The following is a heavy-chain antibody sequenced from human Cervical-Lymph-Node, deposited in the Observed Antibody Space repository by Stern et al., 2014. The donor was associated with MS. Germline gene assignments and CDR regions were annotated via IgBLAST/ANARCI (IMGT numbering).Heavy chain of an antibody. V-gene: IGHV3-11*01. Sequence: QVQLVQSGGGLVNPGGSLRLSCVASGFSFSDTYMSWIRQAPGKGLEWISYISASGYTIYEADSVKGRFTISRDNAESSISLQMDSLRAEDTAIYYCARGLFGSDAYPVFVSWGQGTLVTVSS. CDR1: GFSFSDTY. CDR2: ISASGYTI. CDR3: ARGLFGSDAYPVFVS. D-gene: IGHD3-16*01. J-gene: IGHJ4*02.